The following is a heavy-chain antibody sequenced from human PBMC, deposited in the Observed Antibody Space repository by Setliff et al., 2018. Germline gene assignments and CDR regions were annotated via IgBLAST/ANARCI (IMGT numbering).Heavy chain of an antibody. CDR1: GYTFTGYY. CDR3: ARYNWNTNWFDP. V-gene: IGHV1-3*01. Sequence: ASVKVSCKASGYTFTGYYMHWVRQAPGQGLEWMGWINAANENTQYSKKFQGRLTITRDTSANTAYMELSSLRSEDTALYYCARYNWNTNWFDPWGQGTLVTVSS. D-gene: IGHD1-20*01. CDR2: INAANENT. J-gene: IGHJ5*02.